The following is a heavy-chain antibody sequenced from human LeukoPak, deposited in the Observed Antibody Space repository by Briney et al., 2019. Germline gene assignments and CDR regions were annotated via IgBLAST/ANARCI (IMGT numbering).Heavy chain of an antibody. CDR3: VAAYYFDY. CDR2: IKQDGSEK. J-gene: IGHJ4*02. V-gene: IGHV3-7*01. Sequence: GSLRLSCAASGFTFSSYWMSWVRQAPGKGLELVANIKQDGSEKYYVDSVKGRFTISRDNAKNSMYLQMDSLRAEDTAVYYCVAAYYFDYWGQGTLVTVSS. D-gene: IGHD6-25*01. CDR1: GFTFSSYW.